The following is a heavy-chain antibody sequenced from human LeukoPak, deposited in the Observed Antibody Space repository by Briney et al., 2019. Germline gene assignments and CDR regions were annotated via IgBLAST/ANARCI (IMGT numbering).Heavy chain of an antibody. CDR3: ARSGEDFWSGYQDY. D-gene: IGHD3-3*01. CDR2: INPSGGST. V-gene: IGHV1-46*01. CDR1: GYTYTSYY. Sequence: ASVMLSCKASGYTYTSYYMHWVRQAPGQGLEWMGIINPSGGSTSYAQKFQGRVTMTRDTSTSTVYMELSSLRSEDTAVYYCARSGEDFWSGYQDYWGQGTLVTVSS. J-gene: IGHJ4*02.